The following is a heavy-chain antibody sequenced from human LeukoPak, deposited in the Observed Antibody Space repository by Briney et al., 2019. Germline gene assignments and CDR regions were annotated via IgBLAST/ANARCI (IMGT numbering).Heavy chain of an antibody. CDR3: ARIGLGELSFLPEEAFDI. CDR1: GGSISSSSYY. D-gene: IGHD3-16*02. Sequence: SETLSLTCTVSGGSISSSSYYWGWIRQPPGKGLEWIGSIYYSGSTYYNPSLKSRVTISVDTSKNQFSLNVSSVTAADTAVYYYARIGLGELSFLPEEAFDIWGQGTMVTVSS. J-gene: IGHJ3*02. V-gene: IGHV4-39*07. CDR2: IYYSGST.